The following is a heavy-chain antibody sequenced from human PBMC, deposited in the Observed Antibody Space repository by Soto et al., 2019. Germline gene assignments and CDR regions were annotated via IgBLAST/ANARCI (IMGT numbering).Heavy chain of an antibody. D-gene: IGHD6-13*01. CDR2: IIPIFGTA. V-gene: IGHV1-69*01. J-gene: IGHJ5*02. CDR1: GGTFSSYA. CDR3: ASPSEGAAAGQSGVWFPP. Sequence: QVQLVQSGAEVKKPGSSVKVSCKASGGTFSSYAISWVRQAPGQGLEWMGGIIPIFGTANYAQKFQGRVTITADESTSTAYMELSRLRSEDTAVYYCASPSEGAAAGQSGVWFPPWGQGTLVTVSS.